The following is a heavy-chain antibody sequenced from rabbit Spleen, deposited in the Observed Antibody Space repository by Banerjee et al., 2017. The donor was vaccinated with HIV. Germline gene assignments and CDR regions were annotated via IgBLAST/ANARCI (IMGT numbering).Heavy chain of an antibody. J-gene: IGHJ6*01. D-gene: IGHD7-1*01. V-gene: IGHV1S40*01. CDR1: GFSFSSSDY. Sequence: QSLEESGGGLVQPEGSLTLTCKASGFSFSSSDYICWVRQAPGKGLEWISCIAGSSSAFTYSATWATGRFTISKTSSTTVTLQMTSLTVADTATYFCARDTGPSFSSYGMDLWGPGTLVTVS. CDR3: ARDTGPSFSSYGMDL. CDR2: IAGSSSAFT.